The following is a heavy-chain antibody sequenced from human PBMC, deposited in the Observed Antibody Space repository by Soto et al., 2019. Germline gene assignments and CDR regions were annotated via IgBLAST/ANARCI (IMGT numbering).Heavy chain of an antibody. CDR2: ISSDGTNT. J-gene: IGHJ4*02. CDR1: GFPFSSYW. D-gene: IGHD3-22*01. Sequence: GGSLRLSCAASGFASGFPFSSYWMHWVRQVPGKGLVWVSRISSDGTNTNYADSVKGRFTISRDNAKNTLYLQMNSLRAEDTAVYYCARGNRYYDSSGYTDYWGLGTLVTVYS. CDR3: ARGNRYYDSSGYTDY. V-gene: IGHV3-74*01.